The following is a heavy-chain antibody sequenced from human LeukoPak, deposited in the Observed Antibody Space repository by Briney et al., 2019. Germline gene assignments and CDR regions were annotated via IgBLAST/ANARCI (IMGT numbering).Heavy chain of an antibody. CDR1: GYTFTSYD. D-gene: IGHD1-1*01. J-gene: IGHJ6*04. CDR2: MNPNNGNT. CDR3: ARALAGTAELDV. Sequence: ASVKVSCKASGYTFTSYDIHWVRQATGQGLEWMGWMNPNNGNTGDAQKFQGRVTMTRDPSISTACMELSSLRSEDTGVYFCARALAGTAELDVWGKGTTVTVSS. V-gene: IGHV1-8*01.